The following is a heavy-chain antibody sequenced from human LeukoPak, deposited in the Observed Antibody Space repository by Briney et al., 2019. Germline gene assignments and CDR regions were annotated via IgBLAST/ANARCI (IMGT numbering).Heavy chain of an antibody. V-gene: IGHV1-2*02. J-gene: IGHJ4*02. CDR1: GYTFTSYG. D-gene: IGHD1-26*01. CDR2: INPNGGAT. Sequence: RASVKVSCKASGYTFTSYGISWVRQAPGQGLEWMGWINPNGGATNYAQKFQGRVTMTRDTSINTAYMELGGLRSDDTAIYYCAKRIVGGLGSDDWGQGTLVTVSS. CDR3: AKRIVGGLGSDD.